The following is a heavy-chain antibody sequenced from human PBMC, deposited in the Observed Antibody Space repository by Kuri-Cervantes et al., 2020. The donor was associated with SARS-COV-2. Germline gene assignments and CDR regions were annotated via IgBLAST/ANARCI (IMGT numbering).Heavy chain of an antibody. V-gene: IGHV3-23*01. CDR2: ISGSGGST. J-gene: IGHJ4*02. D-gene: IGHD2-2*02. CDR3: AKTTQYQLLYYGQTTYFDY. CDR1: GFTFRTYA. Sequence: GGSLRLSCAASGFTFRTYAMSWVRQAPGKGLEWVSAISGSGGSTYYADSVKGRFTISRDNSKNTLYLQMNSLRAEDTAVYYCAKTTQYQLLYYGQTTYFDYWGQGTLVTVSS.